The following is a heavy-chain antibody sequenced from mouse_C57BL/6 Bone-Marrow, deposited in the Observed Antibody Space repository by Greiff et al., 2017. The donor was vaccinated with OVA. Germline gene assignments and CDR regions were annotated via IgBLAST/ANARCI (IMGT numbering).Heavy chain of an antibody. CDR1: GYSITSGYY. J-gene: IGHJ3*01. CDR3: ARGGGYGYGGGVFAY. D-gene: IGHD2-2*01. CDR2: ISYDGSN. V-gene: IGHV3-6*01. Sequence: EVKLQESGPGFVKPSQSLSLTCSVTGYSITSGYYWYWFRQFPGNKLEWMGYISYDGSNNSNPSLNNRISMSRDTSKIQFVLKLKSVTNADAATDYRARGGGYGYGGGVFAYWGQGTLVTGSA.